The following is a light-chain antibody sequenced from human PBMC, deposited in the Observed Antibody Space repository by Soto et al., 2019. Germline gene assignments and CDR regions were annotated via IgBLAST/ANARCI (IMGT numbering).Light chain of an antibody. J-gene: IGKJ1*01. Sequence: DIQMTESPSTPSASVRDTVTLTYTASQSVSGWLAWYQQKPGEAPKLLIYAASGLQRGVPSRFSGSGSGTEFTLTIGSLQPDDFATYYCQQYDSFSATFGQGTKVDIK. CDR3: QQYDSFSAT. CDR1: QSVSGW. V-gene: IGKV1-5*01. CDR2: AAS.